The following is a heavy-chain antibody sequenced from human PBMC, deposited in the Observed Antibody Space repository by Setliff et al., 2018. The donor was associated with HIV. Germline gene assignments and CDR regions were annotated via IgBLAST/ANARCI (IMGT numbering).Heavy chain of an antibody. J-gene: IGHJ3*01. D-gene: IGHD4-4*01. V-gene: IGHV4-30-2*01. CDR1: GDSIRNGGYS. CDR2: IYHSGSS. CDR3: ARVVETTYISGFGAFDV. Sequence: SETLSLTCVVSGDSIRNGGYSWTWIRQPPGKGLEWIGLIYHSGSSFYNPSLKSRVTISRDRSANQFSLILTFVTAADTGVYYCARVVETTYISGFGAFDVWGQGKVVTVSS.